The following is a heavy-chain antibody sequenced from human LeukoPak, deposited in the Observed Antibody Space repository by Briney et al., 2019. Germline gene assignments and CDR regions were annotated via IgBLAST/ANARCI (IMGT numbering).Heavy chain of an antibody. D-gene: IGHD3-9*01. CDR3: ARHVIFRGWGAFDP. J-gene: IGHJ5*02. CDR1: GGSFSGYY. Sequence: MASETLSLTCAVYGGSFSGYYWSWIRQPPGKGLEWIGEINHSGSTNYNPSLKSRVTISVDTSKNQFSLKLSSVTAADTAVYYCARHVIFRGWGAFDPWGQGTLVTVSS. V-gene: IGHV4-34*01. CDR2: INHSGST.